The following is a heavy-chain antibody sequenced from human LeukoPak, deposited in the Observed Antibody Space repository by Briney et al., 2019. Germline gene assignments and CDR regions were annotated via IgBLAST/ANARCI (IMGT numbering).Heavy chain of an antibody. CDR2: IYYSGST. CDR3: ARRVGATSEGYYFDY. CDR1: GGSISSSSYY. D-gene: IGHD1-26*01. Sequence: SETLSLTCTVSGGSISSSSYYWGWVRQPPGKGLEWIGSIYYSGSTYYNPSLKSRVTISVDTSKNQFSLKLSSVTAADTAVYYCARRVGATSEGYYFDYWGQGTLVTVSS. J-gene: IGHJ4*02. V-gene: IGHV4-39*07.